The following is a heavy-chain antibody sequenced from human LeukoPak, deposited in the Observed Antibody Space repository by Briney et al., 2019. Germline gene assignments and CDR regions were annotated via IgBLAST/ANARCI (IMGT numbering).Heavy chain of an antibody. Sequence: PSETLSLTCAVSGYSITSGYYWAWIRQPPGKGLEWIGNIYHSGSTYYNASLKSRVTISVDTSKNQFSLKLSSVTAADMAVYYCARRYSNYFFDYWGQGTLVTVSS. CDR1: GYSITSGYY. CDR2: IYHSGST. CDR3: ARRYSNYFFDY. J-gene: IGHJ4*02. D-gene: IGHD4-11*01. V-gene: IGHV4-38-2*01.